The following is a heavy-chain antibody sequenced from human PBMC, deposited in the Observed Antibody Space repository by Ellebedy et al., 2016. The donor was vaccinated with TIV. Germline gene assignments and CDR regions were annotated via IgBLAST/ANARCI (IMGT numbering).Heavy chain of an antibody. V-gene: IGHV4-31*03. J-gene: IGHJ4*02. Sequence: MPSESLSLTCTVSGGSISSGGYYWSWIRQHQGKGLEWIGYIYYSGSTYYNPSLKSRVTISVDTSKNQFTLKLSSVTAAYTAVYYCARGVLGYCSSTSCYFYFDYWGQGTLVTVSS. CDR2: IYYSGST. CDR3: ARGVLGYCSSTSCYFYFDY. CDR1: GGSISSGGYY. D-gene: IGHD2-2*01.